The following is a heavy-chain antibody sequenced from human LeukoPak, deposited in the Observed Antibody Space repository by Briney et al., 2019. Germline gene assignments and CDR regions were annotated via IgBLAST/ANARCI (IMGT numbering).Heavy chain of an antibody. CDR2: ISAYNGNT. CDR1: GYTFTSYG. Sequence: GASVKASCKASGYTFTSYGISWVRQAPGQGLEWMGRISAYNGNTKYAQKLQGRVTMTTDTSTSTAYMELRSLRSDDTAVYYCARAPGCGGDCPVLYYYYYYMDVWGKGTTVTISS. CDR3: ARAPGCGGDCPVLYYYYYYMDV. D-gene: IGHD2-21*02. V-gene: IGHV1-18*01. J-gene: IGHJ6*03.